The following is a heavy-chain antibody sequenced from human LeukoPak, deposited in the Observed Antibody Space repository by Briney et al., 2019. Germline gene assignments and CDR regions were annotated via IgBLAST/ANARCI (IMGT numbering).Heavy chain of an antibody. CDR2: IRSDGKYK. CDR1: GFTFSTYG. J-gene: IGHJ3*01. D-gene: IGHD1-26*01. V-gene: IGHV3-30*02. Sequence: GGSLRLSCAASGFTFSTYGMHWVRQAPGKGLEWVAYIRSDGKYKPCADSVKGRFTISRDNSKNTMYLQMNSLRIDDTAVYYCATEGGSSDAFAFWGQGTKVTVSS. CDR3: ATEGGSSDAFAF.